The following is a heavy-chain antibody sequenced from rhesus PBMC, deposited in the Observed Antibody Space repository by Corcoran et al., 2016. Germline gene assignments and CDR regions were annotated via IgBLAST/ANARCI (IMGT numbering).Heavy chain of an antibody. D-gene: IGHD1-20*01. J-gene: IGHJ5-2*02. Sequence: QVHLPESGPGLVKPSETLPLICDVSGASLSNIYWSWVRQSPGQGLEWIGFVHGSGRPTYPPSLKSRVTFSKDTSKNPLSLKLSSVTAADTAVYFCVRLNVIAGTTSSLDVWGRGILVTVSS. CDR1: GASLSNIY. V-gene: IGHV4S2*01. CDR3: VRLNVIAGTTSSLDV. CDR2: VHGSGRP.